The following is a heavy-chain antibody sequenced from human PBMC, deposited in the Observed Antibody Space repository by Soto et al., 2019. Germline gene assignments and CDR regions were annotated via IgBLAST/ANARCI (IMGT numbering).Heavy chain of an antibody. CDR2: INHSGSS. Sequence: NPSETLSLTCAVYGGSFTGHYWSWIRQAPGKGLEWIGEINHSGSSNSNPSLKSRVTISVDTSKNQFSLKLRSVTAADTAVYYCARGIPLILEAQKDAPDKYYFDSWGQGTLVTVSS. J-gene: IGHJ4*02. V-gene: IGHV4-34*01. CDR1: GGSFTGHY. CDR3: ARGIPLILEAQKDAPDKYYFDS. D-gene: IGHD3-3*01.